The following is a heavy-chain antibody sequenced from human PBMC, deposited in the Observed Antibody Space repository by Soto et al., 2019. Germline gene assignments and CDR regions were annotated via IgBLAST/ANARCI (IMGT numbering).Heavy chain of an antibody. Sequence: SETLSLTCTVSGGSISSSSYYWGWIRQPPGKGLEWIGSIYYSGSTYYNPSLKSRVTISVDTSKNQFSLKLSSVTAADTAVYYCARTLVVPAAISAFDIWGQGTMVTVSS. J-gene: IGHJ3*02. CDR2: IYYSGST. D-gene: IGHD2-2*02. CDR1: GGSISSSSYY. CDR3: ARTLVVPAAISAFDI. V-gene: IGHV4-39*01.